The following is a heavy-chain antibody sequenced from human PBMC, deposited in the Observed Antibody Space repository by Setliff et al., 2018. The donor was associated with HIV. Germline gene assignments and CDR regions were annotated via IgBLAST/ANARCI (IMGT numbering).Heavy chain of an antibody. CDR1: GGPFSSSSYY. D-gene: IGHD3-10*01. J-gene: IGHJ6*03. CDR3: ARARGLLPYYYMDV. V-gene: IGHV4-39*07. Sequence: PSETLSLTCTVSGGPFSSSSYYWAWIRQPPGKGLEWIGNIYYSGSTYYNPSLKSRVTMSVDTSKNQFSLKLSSVTAADTAVYYCARARGLLPYYYMDVWGKGTTVTVSS. CDR2: IYYSGST.